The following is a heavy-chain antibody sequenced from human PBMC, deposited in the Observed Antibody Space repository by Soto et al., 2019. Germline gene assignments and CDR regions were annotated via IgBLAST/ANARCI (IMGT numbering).Heavy chain of an antibody. CDR3: AREMDRSSWSGLYFDY. V-gene: IGHV3-33*01. J-gene: IGHJ4*02. D-gene: IGHD6-13*01. CDR1: GFTFSNYG. Sequence: GGSLRLSCAASGFTFSNYGMHWVRQAPGKGLEWVALIWYDGSNKYYADSVKGRFTISRDNSKNTLYLQMNSLRAEDTAVYYCAREMDRSSWSGLYFDYWGQGTLVTVSS. CDR2: IWYDGSNK.